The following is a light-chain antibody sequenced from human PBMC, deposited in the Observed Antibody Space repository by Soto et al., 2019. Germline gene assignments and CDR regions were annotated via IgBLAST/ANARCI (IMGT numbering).Light chain of an antibody. CDR1: QNISGW. CDR3: QHYCLESPWT. CDR2: DAS. V-gene: IGKV1-5*01. J-gene: IGKJ1*01. Sequence: IPSTRCASPLSASVGDRVTITCRTSQNISGWLAWYQQRPGQAPKLLIYDASSVERGVPSRFSGSGSGTDFTLTISSLQPDDSATYYCQHYCLESPWTFGQGTKVDIK.